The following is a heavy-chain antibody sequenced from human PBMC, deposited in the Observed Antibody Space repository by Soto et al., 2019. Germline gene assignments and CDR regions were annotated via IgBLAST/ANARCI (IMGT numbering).Heavy chain of an antibody. V-gene: IGHV5-51*01. CDR1: GYSFTSYW. CDR2: IYPGDSDT. CDR3: ARYGSLIAADDNVLYDY. J-gene: IGHJ4*02. Sequence: PGESLKISCEGSGYSFTSYWIGWVRQMPGKGLEWMGIIYPGDSDTRYSPSFQGQVTISADKSISTAYLQWSSLKASDTAMYYCARYGSLIAADDNVLYDYSRQGTLVTV. D-gene: IGHD3-10*01.